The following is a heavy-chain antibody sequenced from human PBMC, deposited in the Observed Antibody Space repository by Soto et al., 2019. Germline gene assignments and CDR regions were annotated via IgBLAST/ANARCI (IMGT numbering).Heavy chain of an antibody. Sequence: GGSLRLSCAASGFNFLSYSMTWVRQAPGKGLEWVSSISSSSSYIYYADSVKGRFTISRDNAKNSLYLQMNSLRDEDSAVYYCVTDLNWQGHWGQGTLVTVSS. J-gene: IGHJ4*02. CDR3: VTDLNWQGH. CDR2: ISSSSSYI. V-gene: IGHV3-21*01. CDR1: GFNFLSYS.